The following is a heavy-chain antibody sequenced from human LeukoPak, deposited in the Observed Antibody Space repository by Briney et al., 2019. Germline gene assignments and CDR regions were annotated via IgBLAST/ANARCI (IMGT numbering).Heavy chain of an antibody. V-gene: IGHV4-31*03. CDR2: IYYSGST. CDR1: GGSISSGGYY. J-gene: IGHJ5*01. CDR3: ARSEYLFPRHRAFNWFDP. Sequence: SQTLSLTCTVSGGSISSGGYYWSWIRQHPGKGLEWIGYIYYSGSTYYSPSLKSRVTISVDTSKNQFSLKLSSVTAADTAVYYCARSEYLFPRHRAFNWFDPWGQGTTVTVSP. D-gene: IGHD2/OR15-2a*01.